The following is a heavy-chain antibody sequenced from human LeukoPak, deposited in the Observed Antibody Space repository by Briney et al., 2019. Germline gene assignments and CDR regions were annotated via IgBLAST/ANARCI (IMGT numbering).Heavy chain of an antibody. J-gene: IGHJ1*01. V-gene: IGHV1-69*13. D-gene: IGHD3-16*01. Sequence: ASVKVSCKASGDSFSNYAIYWVRQAPGQGLEWMGRLIPIYGSPDYAQSFQGRVAITADESTSTVYMAMSSLRPDDTAVYFCARAGDTYVAERSAGFFQHWDRGT. CDR2: LIPIYGSP. CDR3: ARAGDTYVAERSAGFFQH. CDR1: GDSFSNYA.